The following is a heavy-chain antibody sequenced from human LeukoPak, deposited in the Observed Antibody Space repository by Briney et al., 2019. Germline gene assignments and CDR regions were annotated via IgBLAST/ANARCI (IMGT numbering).Heavy chain of an antibody. D-gene: IGHD3-16*02. V-gene: IGHV4-34*01. J-gene: IGHJ4*02. CDR3: ARGSRLYYDYVWGSYRYPKNDY. Sequence: TSVTLSLTCAVYGGAFSGYYWSWIRQPPGKGLEWIGEINHSGSTNYNPSLKSRVTISVDTYKNQFSLKLSSVTAADTAVYYCARGSRLYYDYVWGSYRYPKNDYWGQGTLGTVSS. CDR2: INHSGST. CDR1: GGAFSGYY.